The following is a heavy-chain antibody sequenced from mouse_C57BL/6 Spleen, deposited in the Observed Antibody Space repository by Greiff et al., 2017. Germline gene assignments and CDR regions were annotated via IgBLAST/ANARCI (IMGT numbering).Heavy chain of an antibody. CDR1: GYTFTDYE. Sequence: QVQLQQSGAELVRPGASVTLSCKASGYTFTDYEMHWVKQTPVHGLEWIGAIDPETGGTAYNQKFKGKAILTADKSSSTAYMELRSLTSEDSAVYYCTRPHYYGSSYSDYWGQGTTLTVSS. J-gene: IGHJ2*01. CDR3: TRPHYYGSSYSDY. CDR2: IDPETGGT. V-gene: IGHV1-15*01. D-gene: IGHD1-1*01.